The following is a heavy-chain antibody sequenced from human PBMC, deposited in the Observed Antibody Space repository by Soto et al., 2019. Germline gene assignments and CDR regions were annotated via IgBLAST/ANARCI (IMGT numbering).Heavy chain of an antibody. CDR2: IHSSGST. J-gene: IGHJ4*02. D-gene: IGHD6-13*01. V-gene: IGHV4-39*01. CDR1: GGSISSSSYY. Sequence: QLQLQESGPGLVKPSETLSLTCTVSGGSISSSSYYWGWIRQPPGKGLEWIGSIHSSGSTYYNPSLKSRVTISVDTSKNQFSLKLSSVTAADTAVYYGASDAGFDYWGQGTLVTVSS. CDR3: ASDAGFDY.